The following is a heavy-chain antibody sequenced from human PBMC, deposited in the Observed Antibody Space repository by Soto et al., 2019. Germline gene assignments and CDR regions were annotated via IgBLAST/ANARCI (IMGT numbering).Heavy chain of an antibody. J-gene: IGHJ4*02. D-gene: IGHD6-13*01. CDR3: ARHTTAAGIDY. CDR2: ISYDGSNK. CDR1: GFTFSSYA. V-gene: IGHV3-30-3*01. Sequence: PGGSLRLSCAASGFTFSSYAMHWVRQAPGKGLEWVAVISYDGSNKYYADSVKGRFTISRDNSKNTLYLQMNSLRAEDTAVYYCARHTTAAGIDYWGQGTLVTVSS.